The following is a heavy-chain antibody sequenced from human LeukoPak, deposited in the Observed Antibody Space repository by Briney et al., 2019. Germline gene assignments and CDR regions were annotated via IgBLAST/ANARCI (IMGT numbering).Heavy chain of an antibody. CDR1: GGSISSGSYY. V-gene: IGHV4-61*02. CDR3: ARGGPGYDSSGLNWFDP. D-gene: IGHD3-22*01. J-gene: IGHJ5*02. CDR2: IYTSGST. Sequence: PSETLSLTCTVSGGSISSGSYYWSWIRQPAGKGLEWIGRIYTSGSTNYNPSLESRVTISVDTSKNQFSLKLSSVTAADTAVYYCARGGPGYDSSGLNWFDPWGQGTLVTVSS.